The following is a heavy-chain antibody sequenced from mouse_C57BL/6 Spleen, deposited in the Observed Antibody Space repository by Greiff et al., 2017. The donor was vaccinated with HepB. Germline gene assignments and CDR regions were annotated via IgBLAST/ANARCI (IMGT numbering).Heavy chain of an antibody. CDR1: GYTFTDYN. CDR3: ARGVYYGSSYNAMDY. Sequence: DVQLQESGPELVKPGASVKIPCKASGYTFTDYNMDWVKQSHGKSLEWIGDINPNNGGTIYNQKFKGKATLTVDKSSSTAYMELRSLTSEDTAVYYCARGVYYGSSYNAMDYWGQGTSVTVSS. CDR2: INPNNGGT. D-gene: IGHD1-1*01. V-gene: IGHV1-18*01. J-gene: IGHJ4*01.